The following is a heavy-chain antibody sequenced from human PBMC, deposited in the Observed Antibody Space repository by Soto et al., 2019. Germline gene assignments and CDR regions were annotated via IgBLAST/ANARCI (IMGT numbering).Heavy chain of an antibody. CDR1: GFTFSSYA. V-gene: IGHV3-30-3*01. CDR2: ISYDGNNK. J-gene: IGHJ6*02. CDR3: ARDRGAAPGYGMDV. Sequence: QVQLVESGGGGVQPGRSLRLSCAASGFTFSSYAMHWVRQAPGKGLEWVTGISYDGNNKYYADSVKGRFTISRDNSKNTLHLQMDSLRGEDTAVYHCARDRGAAPGYGMDVWGQGTTVTVSS. D-gene: IGHD3-10*01.